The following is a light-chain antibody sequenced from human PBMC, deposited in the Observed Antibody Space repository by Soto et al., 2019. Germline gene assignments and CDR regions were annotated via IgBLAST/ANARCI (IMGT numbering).Light chain of an antibody. Sequence: EIVMTQSPATLSVSPGERATLSCRASQSIGLAIAWYQHKPGQAPRLLIFDASQRATGIPARFRGSGSGTDFTLSISSLEPEDFAVYYCQQRTDRPPWTFGQGTKVESK. J-gene: IGKJ1*01. CDR1: QSIGLA. CDR3: QQRTDRPPWT. CDR2: DAS. V-gene: IGKV3-11*01.